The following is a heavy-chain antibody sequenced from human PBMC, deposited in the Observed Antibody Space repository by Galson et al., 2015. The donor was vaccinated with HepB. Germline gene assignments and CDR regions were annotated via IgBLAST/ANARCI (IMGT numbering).Heavy chain of an antibody. CDR2: ISGSGDST. D-gene: IGHD3-3*01. CDR1: GFTFTNYA. V-gene: IGHV3-23*01. Sequence: SLRLSCAASGFTFTNYAMSWVRQAPGKGLDWVSGISGSGDSTYYADSVKGRFTISRDNSKNTLYLQMNSLRAEDTAVYYCAKTRFSTDWYDRWGQGTLVTVSS. CDR3: AKTRFSTDWYDR. J-gene: IGHJ5*02.